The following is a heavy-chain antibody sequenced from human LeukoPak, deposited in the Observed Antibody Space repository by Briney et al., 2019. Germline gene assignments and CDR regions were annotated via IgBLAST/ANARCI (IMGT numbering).Heavy chain of an antibody. CDR2: IYYSGST. CDR3: ARGSFYGDYDGNWFDP. CDR1: GGSIGSGGYY. D-gene: IGHD4-17*01. J-gene: IGHJ5*02. V-gene: IGHV4-31*03. Sequence: SETLSLTCTVSGGSIGSGGYYWSWIRQHPGKGLEWIGYIYYSGSTYYNPSLKSRVTISVDTSKNQFSLKLSSVTAADTAVYYCARGSFYGDYDGNWFDPWGQGTLVTVSS.